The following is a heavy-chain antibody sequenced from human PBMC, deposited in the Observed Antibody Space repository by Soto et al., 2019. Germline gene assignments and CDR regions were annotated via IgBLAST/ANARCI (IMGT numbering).Heavy chain of an antibody. D-gene: IGHD3-3*01. Sequence: HITLNESGPTQVKPRQTLTLTCTFSGFSLTTSGVGVGWIRQSPVKAPEWLALIYWDDDKSYSPSLKSRLTITKDTSKNQVVLTMADLDPADTATYYCAHRVLRTVFGLVTTTAIYFDFWGQGTPVAVSS. CDR3: AHRVLRTVFGLVTTTAIYFDF. J-gene: IGHJ4*02. CDR2: IYWDDDK. CDR1: GFSLTTSGVG. V-gene: IGHV2-5*02.